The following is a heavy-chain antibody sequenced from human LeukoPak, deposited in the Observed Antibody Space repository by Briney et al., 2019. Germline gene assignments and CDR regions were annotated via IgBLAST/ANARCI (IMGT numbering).Heavy chain of an antibody. D-gene: IGHD6-19*01. CDR3: ARVAGTGGFDY. J-gene: IGHJ4*02. V-gene: IGHV1-24*01. Sequence: ASVKVSCKVSGNNLTELSMHWVRQVPEKGLEWMGGFEPEDGETIYAETFQGRVTMTGDTSTDTAYMELSSLRSEDTAVYYCARVAGTGGFDYWGQGTLVTVSS. CDR1: GNNLTELS. CDR2: FEPEDGET.